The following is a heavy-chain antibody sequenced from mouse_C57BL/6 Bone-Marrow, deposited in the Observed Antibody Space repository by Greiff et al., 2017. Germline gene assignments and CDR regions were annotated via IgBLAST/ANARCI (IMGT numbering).Heavy chain of an antibody. D-gene: IGHD2-4*01. V-gene: IGHV1-39*01. CDR2: INPIYGTT. CDR3: ERGYDYDYAMDY. Sequence: VQLQQSGPELVKPGASVKISCKASGYSFTDYNMNWVKQSTGKSLEWIGVINPIYGTTSYNQKFKGKATLTVDQSSSTAYMQLNSLTSEDSAVYYCERGYDYDYAMDYWGQGTTVTVSS. J-gene: IGHJ4*01. CDR1: GYSFTDYN.